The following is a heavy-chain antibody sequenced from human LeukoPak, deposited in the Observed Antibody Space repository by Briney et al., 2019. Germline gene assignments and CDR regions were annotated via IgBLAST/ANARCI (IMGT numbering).Heavy chain of an antibody. J-gene: IGHJ4*02. CDR3: ASLAGTYYYGSGSYSSFDY. CDR1: GFTFSSYA. Sequence: GGSLRLSRAASGFTFSSYAMHWVRQAPGKGLEWVAVISYDGSNKYYADSVKGRFTISRDNSKNTLYLQMNSLRAEDTAVYYCASLAGTYYYGSGSYSSFDYWGQGTLVTVSS. CDR2: ISYDGSNK. D-gene: IGHD3-10*01. V-gene: IGHV3-30*04.